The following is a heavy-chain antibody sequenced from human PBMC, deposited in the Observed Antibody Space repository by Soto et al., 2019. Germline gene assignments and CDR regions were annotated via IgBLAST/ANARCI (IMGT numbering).Heavy chain of an antibody. D-gene: IGHD6-13*01. J-gene: IGHJ6*02. CDR2: IKQDGSEK. CDR3: ASEYSSSWSYYYYGMDV. Sequence: PGGSLRLSCAASGFTFSSYWMSWVRQAPGKGLEWVANIKQDGSEKYYVDSVKGRFTISRDNAKNSLYLQMNSLRAEDTAVYYCASEYSSSWSYYYYGMDVWGQGTTVTVSS. V-gene: IGHV3-7*03. CDR1: GFTFSSYW.